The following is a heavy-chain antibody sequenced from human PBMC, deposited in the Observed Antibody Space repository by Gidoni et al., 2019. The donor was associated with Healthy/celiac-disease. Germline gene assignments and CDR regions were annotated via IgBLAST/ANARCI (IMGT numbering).Heavy chain of an antibody. J-gene: IGHJ4*02. CDR2: ISSSSSYI. V-gene: IGHV3-21*01. CDR3: ARSETYYYGSGSYYTDY. Sequence: EVQLVESGGGLVQPGGSLRLSCAASGFTFSSYSMNWVRQAPGKGLEWVSSISSSSSYIYYADSVKGRFTISRDNAKNSLYLQMNSLRAEDTAVYYCARSETYYYGSGSYYTDYWGQGTLVTVSS. D-gene: IGHD3-10*01. CDR1: GFTFSSYS.